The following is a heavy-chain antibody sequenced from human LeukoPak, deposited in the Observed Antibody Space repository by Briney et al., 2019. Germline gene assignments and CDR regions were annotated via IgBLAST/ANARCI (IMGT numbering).Heavy chain of an antibody. CDR3: AVGYYFDY. CDR2: INHSGST. D-gene: IGHD1-26*01. V-gene: IGHV4-34*01. Sequence: PSETLSRTCAVYGGSFSGYYWSWIRQPPGKGLEWIGEINHSGSTNYNPSLKSRVTISVDTSKNQFSLKLSSVTAADTAVYYCAVGYYFDYWGQGTLVTVSS. J-gene: IGHJ4*02. CDR1: GGSFSGYY.